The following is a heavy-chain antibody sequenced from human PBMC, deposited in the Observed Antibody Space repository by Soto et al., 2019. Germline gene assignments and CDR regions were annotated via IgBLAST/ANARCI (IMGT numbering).Heavy chain of an antibody. CDR1: GGSISSGGYY. V-gene: IGHV4-31*03. J-gene: IGHJ4*02. Sequence: QVQLQESGPGLVKPSQTLSLTCTVSGGSISSGGYYWSWIRQHPGKGLEWIGYIYYSGSTYYNPSLKSRVTISVDTSKNQFTLKLSSVTAADTAVYYCARGVGIAAAGTFVDYWGQGTLVTVSS. CDR2: IYYSGST. CDR3: ARGVGIAAAGTFVDY. D-gene: IGHD6-13*01.